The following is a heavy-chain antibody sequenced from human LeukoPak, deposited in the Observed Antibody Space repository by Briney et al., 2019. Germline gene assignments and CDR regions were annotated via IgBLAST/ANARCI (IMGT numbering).Heavy chain of an antibody. D-gene: IGHD6-19*01. V-gene: IGHV1-18*01. CDR3: VRYLLPIGCDY. J-gene: IGHJ4*02. CDR1: GYTFTSYG. CDR2: INPYNGKT. Sequence: ASVKVSCKASGYTFTSYGITWVRQAPGQGLEWMGWINPYNGKTNYAQKVQGRFTMTTDTGTSTADMELRSLTSDDTAVYYCVRYLLPIGCDYWGQGTLVTVSS.